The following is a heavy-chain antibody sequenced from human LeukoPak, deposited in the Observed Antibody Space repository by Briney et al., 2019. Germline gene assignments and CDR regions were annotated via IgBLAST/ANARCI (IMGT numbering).Heavy chain of an antibody. D-gene: IGHD1-20*01. CDR1: GFTFSSYE. J-gene: IGHJ4*02. CDR2: ISTTGSSI. Sequence: GGSLRLSCAASGFTFSSYEMNWVRQAPGKGLEWVSYISTTGSSIYYADSVKGRFTISRDNAKNSLYLQMNSLRAEDTAVYYCAREPFNWNYVDYWGQGTLVTVSS. CDR3: AREPFNWNYVDY. V-gene: IGHV3-48*03.